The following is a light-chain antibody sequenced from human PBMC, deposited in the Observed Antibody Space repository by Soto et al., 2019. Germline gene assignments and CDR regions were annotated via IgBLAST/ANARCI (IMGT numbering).Light chain of an antibody. CDR2: GAS. Sequence: EIVLTQSPGTLSLSPGERATLSCRASQSVSSSYLAWYQQKTGQAPRLLIYGASSRATGIPDRFSGSGSGTDFTLTISRLEPEEFAVYYCQQYGSSPRTFGGWTKVEIK. CDR3: QQYGSSPRT. J-gene: IGKJ4*01. CDR1: QSVSSSY. V-gene: IGKV3-20*01.